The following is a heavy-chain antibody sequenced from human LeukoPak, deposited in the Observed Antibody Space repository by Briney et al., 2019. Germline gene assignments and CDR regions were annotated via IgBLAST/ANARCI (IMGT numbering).Heavy chain of an antibody. V-gene: IGHV4-34*01. CDR1: GGSFSGYY. J-gene: IGHJ6*03. CDR3: ARVSWSPGTSYYYMDV. CDR2: INHSGST. Sequence: PSETLSLTCAVYGGSFSGYYWSWIRQPPGKGLEWIGEINHSGSTNYNPSLKSRVTISVDTSKNHFSLKLTSVTAADTAVYYCARVSWSPGTSYYYMDVWGKGTTITVSS. D-gene: IGHD1-1*01.